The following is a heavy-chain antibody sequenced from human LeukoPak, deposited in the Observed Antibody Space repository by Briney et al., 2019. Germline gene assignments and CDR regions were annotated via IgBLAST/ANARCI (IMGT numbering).Heavy chain of an antibody. V-gene: IGHV3-30*03. CDR2: ISYDGSNK. Sequence: GGSLRLSCAASGFTFSSYGMHWVRQAPGKGLEWVAVISYDGSNKYYADSVKGRFTISRDNSKNTLYLQMNSLRAEDTALYYCAGALAGYPFDYWGQGTLVTVSS. CDR1: GFTFSSYG. J-gene: IGHJ4*02. CDR3: AGALAGYPFDY. D-gene: IGHD3-9*01.